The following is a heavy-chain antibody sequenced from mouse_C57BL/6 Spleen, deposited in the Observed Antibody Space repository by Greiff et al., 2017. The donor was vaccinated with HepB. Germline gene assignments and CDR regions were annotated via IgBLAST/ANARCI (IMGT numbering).Heavy chain of an antibody. D-gene: IGHD1-1*01. Sequence: VQLQQPGAELVKPGASVKLSCKASGYTFTSYWMQWVKQRPGQGLEWIGEIDPSDSYTNYNQKFKGKATLTVDTSSSTAYMQLSSLTSEDSAVYYCARGGNYYGSRGSAWFAYWGQGTLVTVSA. CDR3: ARGGNYYGSRGSAWFAY. CDR2: IDPSDSYT. CDR1: GYTFTSYW. J-gene: IGHJ3*01. V-gene: IGHV1-50*01.